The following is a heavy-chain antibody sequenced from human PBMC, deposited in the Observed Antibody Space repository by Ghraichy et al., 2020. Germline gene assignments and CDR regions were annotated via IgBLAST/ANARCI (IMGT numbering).Heavy chain of an antibody. CDR3: ARDLPCVAAAPQETCGYMDV. CDR1: RFTFSRKA. V-gene: IGHV3-30*04. J-gene: IGHJ6*03. CDR2: ISYDGRNK. Sequence: GGSLRLSCAASRFTFSRKAMHWVRQAPGKGLEWVAVISYDGRNKYYADSVKGRFTISRDNSKNTLYLQTNSLRAEDTAVYYCARDLPCVAAAPQETCGYMDVWGKGTTVTVSS. D-gene: IGHD2-2*01.